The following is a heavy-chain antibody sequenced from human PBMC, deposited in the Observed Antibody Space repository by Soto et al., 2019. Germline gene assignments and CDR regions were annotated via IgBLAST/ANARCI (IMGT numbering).Heavy chain of an antibody. V-gene: IGHV4-30-4*01. CDR1: GGSISSGGYY. D-gene: IGHD3-22*01. CDR3: ARARFTGRYKYDSSGDAFDI. CDR2: IYYSGTI. Sequence: QVQLQESGPRLVKPSQTLSLTCTVSGGSISSGGYYWSWIRQPPGKGLEWIGYIYYSGTIYYNTSLKSRVTISVDTSKNQFSLKLSSVTAADTAVYYWARARFTGRYKYDSSGDAFDIWGQGTMVTVST. J-gene: IGHJ3*02.